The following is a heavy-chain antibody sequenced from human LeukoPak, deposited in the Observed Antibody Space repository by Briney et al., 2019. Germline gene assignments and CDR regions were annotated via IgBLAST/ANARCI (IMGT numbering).Heavy chain of an antibody. CDR3: AKGAYSGYDFWGRIGYYYMDV. CDR1: GFTFSSYG. V-gene: IGHV3-23*01. J-gene: IGHJ6*03. D-gene: IGHD5-12*01. CDR2: ISVSGGST. Sequence: GGSLRLSCAASGFTFSSYGMSWVRQAPGKGLEWVSAISVSGGSTYYADSVKGRFTISRDNSKNTLYLQMTSLRAEDTAVYYCAKGAYSGYDFWGRIGYYYMDVWGKGTTVTISS.